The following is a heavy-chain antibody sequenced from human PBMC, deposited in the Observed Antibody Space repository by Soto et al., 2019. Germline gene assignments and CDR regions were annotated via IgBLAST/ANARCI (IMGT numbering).Heavy chain of an antibody. V-gene: IGHV3-21*01. CDR3: VRARSTDSRPDY. D-gene: IGHD3-22*01. CDR2: ITSSSSYI. Sequence: GGSLRLSCAASGFTSSLHSMIWVRQAPGKGLEWVASITSSSSYIYYEDSLKGRFTISRDNAKNSLFLQLDSLRAEDTAVYFCVRARSTDSRPDYWGQGTLVTVSS. J-gene: IGHJ4*02. CDR1: GFTSSLHS.